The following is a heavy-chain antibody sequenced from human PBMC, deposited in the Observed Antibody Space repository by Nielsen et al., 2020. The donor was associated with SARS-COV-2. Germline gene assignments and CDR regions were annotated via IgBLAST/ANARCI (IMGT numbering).Heavy chain of an antibody. CDR1: GFTFSSYG. D-gene: IGHD6-19*01. J-gene: IGHJ4*02. Sequence: GESLKISCAASGFTFSSYGMHWVRQAPGKGLEWVAVISYDGSNKYYADSVKGRFTISRDNSKNTLYLQMNSLRAEDTAVYYCAKEPLFTSGWYFDYWGQGTLVTVSS. V-gene: IGHV3-30*18. CDR2: ISYDGSNK. CDR3: AKEPLFTSGWYFDY.